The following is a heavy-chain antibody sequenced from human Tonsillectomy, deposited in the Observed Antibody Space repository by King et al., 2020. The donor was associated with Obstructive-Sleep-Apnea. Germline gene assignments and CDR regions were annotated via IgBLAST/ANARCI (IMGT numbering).Heavy chain of an antibody. CDR1: GFTFSSSS. D-gene: IGHD2-15*01. CDR3: AKVLHRFAYSQEYYFHH. Sequence: VQLVESGGGLVKPGGSLRISCAASGFTFSSSSMCWVRQAPRKGLEWVSCISSSSASIHYAGSVKGRFTISRDNARSSLSLQMNSLRAEDTAVHYCAKVLHRFAYSQEYYFHHWGQGTLVSVSS. CDR2: ISSSSASI. J-gene: IGHJ4*02. V-gene: IGHV3-21*01.